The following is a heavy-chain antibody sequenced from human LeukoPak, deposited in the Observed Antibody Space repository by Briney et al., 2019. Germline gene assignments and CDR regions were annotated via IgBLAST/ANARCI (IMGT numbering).Heavy chain of an antibody. V-gene: IGHV3-30*04. CDR3: AKETGSAVGSTDFDY. CDR2: ISYDGSNK. J-gene: IGHJ4*02. CDR1: GFTFSSYA. D-gene: IGHD4-17*01. Sequence: GGSLRLSCAASGFTFSSYAMHWVRQAPGKGLEWVAVISYDGSNKYYADSVKGRFSISRDNSKNTLYLQMNSLRAEDTAVYYCAKETGSAVGSTDFDYWGQGTLVTVSS.